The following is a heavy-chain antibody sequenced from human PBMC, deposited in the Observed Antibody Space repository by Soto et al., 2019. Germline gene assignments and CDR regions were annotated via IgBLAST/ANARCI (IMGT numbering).Heavy chain of an antibody. CDR3: ARLPVRSSWYSYYYYGMDV. V-gene: IGHV1-18*04. CDR1: GYTFTSYG. J-gene: IGHJ6*02. D-gene: IGHD6-13*01. CDR2: ISAYNGNT. Sequence: QVQLVQSGAEVKKPGASVKVSCKASGYTFTSYGISWVRQAPGQGLEWMGWISAYNGNTNYAQKLQGRVTMTTDTSTSTAFMELRSLRSDDTAVYYCARLPVRSSWYSYYYYGMDVWGQGTTVTVSS.